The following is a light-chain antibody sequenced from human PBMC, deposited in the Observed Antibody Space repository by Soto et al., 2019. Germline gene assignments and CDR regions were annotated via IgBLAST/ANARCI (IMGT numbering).Light chain of an antibody. CDR1: SSDVGGYNY. Sequence: QPVLTQPASVSGSPGQSITISCTGTSSDVGGYNYVSWYQQHPGKAPKLVIYEVNNRPSGVSNRFSGSKSGNTASLTISGLQAEDEADYYCSSYTSSSTLVVFGGGTKLTVL. CDR2: EVN. CDR3: SSYTSSSTLVV. V-gene: IGLV2-14*01. J-gene: IGLJ2*01.